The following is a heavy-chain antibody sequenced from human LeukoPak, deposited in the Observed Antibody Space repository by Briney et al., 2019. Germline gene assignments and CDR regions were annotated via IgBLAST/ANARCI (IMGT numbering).Heavy chain of an antibody. Sequence: SGPTLVKPTQTLTLTCTFSGFSLSTPGVGVGWIRQPPGKALEWLALIYWDDDERYSPSLKNRLTITKDNSKYQVVLTMTDMDPVDTATYFCAHKTSLSDLFDYWGQGTLVTVSS. CDR1: GFSLSTPGVG. J-gene: IGHJ4*02. D-gene: IGHD2-2*01. V-gene: IGHV2-5*02. CDR3: AHKTSLSDLFDY. CDR2: IYWDDDE.